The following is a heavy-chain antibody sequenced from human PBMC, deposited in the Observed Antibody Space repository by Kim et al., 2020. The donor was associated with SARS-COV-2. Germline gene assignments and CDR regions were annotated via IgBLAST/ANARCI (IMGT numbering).Heavy chain of an antibody. D-gene: IGHD1-26*01. V-gene: IGHV1-46*01. Sequence: KFRGRVTLTRDTTTSTVYMELSSLRSEDTAVYYCARGTPYSGSSHDAFDIWGQGTMVTVSS. J-gene: IGHJ3*02. CDR3: ARGTPYSGSSHDAFDI.